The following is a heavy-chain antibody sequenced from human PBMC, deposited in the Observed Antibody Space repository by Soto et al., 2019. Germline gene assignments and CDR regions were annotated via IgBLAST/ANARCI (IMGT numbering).Heavy chain of an antibody. CDR3: TKDVVVVVAVNYYYYGMDV. CDR1: GFTFGDYA. CDR2: IRSKAYGGTT. V-gene: IGHV3-49*03. D-gene: IGHD2-15*01. Sequence: GGSLRLSCTASGFTFGDYAMSWFRQAPGKGLEWVGFIRSKAYGGTTEYAASVKCRFTISRDDSKSIAYLQMNSLKTEDTAVYYCTKDVVVVVAVNYYYYGMDVWGQGTTVTV. J-gene: IGHJ6*02.